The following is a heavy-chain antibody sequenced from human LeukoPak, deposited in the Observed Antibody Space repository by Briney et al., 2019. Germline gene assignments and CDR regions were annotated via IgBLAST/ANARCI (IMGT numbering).Heavy chain of an antibody. CDR2: IYYSGNT. D-gene: IGHD2-2*01. CDR3: ARQVDIVVVPASWFDP. Sequence: SETLSLTCTVSGGSISSSSHYWDWIHQPPGKGLEWIGTIYYSGNTYYNPSLKSRVTISVDTSQNQFSLKLTSVTAADTAVYYCARQVDIVVVPASWFDPWGQGTLVTVSS. J-gene: IGHJ5*02. CDR1: GGSISSSSHY. V-gene: IGHV4-39*01.